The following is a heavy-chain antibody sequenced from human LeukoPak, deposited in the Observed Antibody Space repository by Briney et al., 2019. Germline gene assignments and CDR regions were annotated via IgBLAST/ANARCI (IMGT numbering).Heavy chain of an antibody. CDR3: ARELSHYDSIGSRDY. J-gene: IGHJ4*02. V-gene: IGHV1-3*01. D-gene: IGHD3-22*01. Sequence: ASVTVSCKASGYTFTSYAMDWVRQAPGQGLEWMGWINAGNGNTKYSQKFQGRVTITRDTSASTAYMELSSLRSEDTAVYYCARELSHYDSIGSRDYWGEGALVTVSS. CDR2: INAGNGNT. CDR1: GYTFTSYA.